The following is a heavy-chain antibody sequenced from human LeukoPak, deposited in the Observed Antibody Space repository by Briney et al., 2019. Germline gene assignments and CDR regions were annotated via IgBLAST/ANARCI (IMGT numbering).Heavy chain of an antibody. V-gene: IGHV4-59*01. CDR3: ARVPYGDYYSSAWYFDL. D-gene: IGHD4-17*01. J-gene: IGHJ2*01. Sequence: SETLSLTCTVSGGSISSYYWSWIRQPPGEGLEWIGYISYTGSTNYSPSLKSRVTISIHTSKKHFSLKLSSVTAADTAVYYCARVPYGDYYSSAWYFDLWGRGTLVTVAS. CDR2: ISYTGST. CDR1: GGSISSYY.